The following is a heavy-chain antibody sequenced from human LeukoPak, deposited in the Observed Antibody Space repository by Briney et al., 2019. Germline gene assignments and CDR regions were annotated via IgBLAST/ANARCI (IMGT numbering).Heavy chain of an antibody. D-gene: IGHD1-26*01. CDR1: GFTFTSSA. CDR3: AADPQWELAYFDY. V-gene: IGHV1-58*01. J-gene: IGHJ4*02. Sequence: ASVKVSCKASGFTFTSSAVQWVRQARGQRLEWIGWIVVGSGNTNYAQKFQERVAITRDMSTSTAYMELSSLRSEDTAVYYCAADPQWELAYFDYWGQGTLVTVSS. CDR2: IVVGSGNT.